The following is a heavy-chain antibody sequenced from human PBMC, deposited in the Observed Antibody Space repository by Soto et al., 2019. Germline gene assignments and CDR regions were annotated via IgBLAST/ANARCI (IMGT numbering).Heavy chain of an antibody. D-gene: IGHD1-26*01. V-gene: IGHV3-33*01. Sequence: QVQLVESGGGVVQPGRSLRLSCAASGFTFSSYGMHWVRQAPGKGLEWVAVIWYDGSTKYYADSVKGRFTISRDNSKNTLYLQMNSLRAEDTAVYYCARDFLPVCELPLRLYYYGMDVWGQGTTVTVAS. CDR3: ARDFLPVCELPLRLYYYGMDV. CDR2: IWYDGSTK. CDR1: GFTFSSYG. J-gene: IGHJ6*02.